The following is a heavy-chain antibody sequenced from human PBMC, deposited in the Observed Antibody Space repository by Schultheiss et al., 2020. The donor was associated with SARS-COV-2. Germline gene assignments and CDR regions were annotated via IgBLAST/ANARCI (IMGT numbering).Heavy chain of an antibody. D-gene: IGHD4-23*01. CDR2: TYYRSKWYN. CDR3: ARENYESGYGGNSGLEY. Sequence: SETLSLTCAISGDSVSSNSAAWNWIRQSPSRGLEWLGRTYYRSKWYNDYAVSVKSRITINPDTSKNQFSLQLNSVTPEDTAVYYCARENYESGYGGNSGLEYWGQGTLVTVSS. V-gene: IGHV6-1*01. CDR1: GDSVSSNSAA. J-gene: IGHJ4*02.